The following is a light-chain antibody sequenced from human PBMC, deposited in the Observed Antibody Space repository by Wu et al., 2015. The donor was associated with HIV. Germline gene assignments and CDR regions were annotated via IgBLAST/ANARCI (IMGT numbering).Light chain of an antibody. CDR3: QQYGSSPVT. Sequence: EIVLTQSPGTLSLSPGERGTLSCRASQSVSNNYVAWYQQKAGQAPRLLIYGASSRATGVPDRFSGSGSGTVFTLTISRLEPEDLAVFYCQQYGSSPVTFGLGTKVEIK. V-gene: IGKV3-20*01. CDR1: QSVSNNY. J-gene: IGKJ1*01. CDR2: GAS.